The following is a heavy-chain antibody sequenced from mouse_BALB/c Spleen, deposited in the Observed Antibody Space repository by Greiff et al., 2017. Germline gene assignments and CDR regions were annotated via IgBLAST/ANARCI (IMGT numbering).Heavy chain of an antibody. D-gene: IGHD1-1*01. Sequence: QVQLKQSGPGLVAPSQSLSITCTVSGFSLTSYGVHWVRQPPGKGLEWLGVIWAGGSTNYNSALMSRLSISKDNSKSQVFLKMNSLQTDDTAMYYCAREGYYGSSPYYYAMDYWGQGTSVTVSS. CDR1: GFSLTSYG. V-gene: IGHV2-9*02. CDR3: AREGYYGSSPYYYAMDY. CDR2: IWAGGST. J-gene: IGHJ4*01.